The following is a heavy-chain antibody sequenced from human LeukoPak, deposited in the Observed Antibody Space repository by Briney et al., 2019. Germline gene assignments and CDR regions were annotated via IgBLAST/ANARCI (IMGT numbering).Heavy chain of an antibody. CDR3: ASGDGQQLVLSY. J-gene: IGHJ4*02. D-gene: IGHD6-13*01. Sequence: SETLSLTCTVSGGSISSYYWSWIRQPPGKGLEWIGYIYYSGSTNYNPSLKSRVTISVDTPKNQFSLKLSSVTAADTAVYYCASGDGQQLVLSYWGQGTLVTVSS. CDR2: IYYSGST. V-gene: IGHV4-59*01. CDR1: GGSISSYY.